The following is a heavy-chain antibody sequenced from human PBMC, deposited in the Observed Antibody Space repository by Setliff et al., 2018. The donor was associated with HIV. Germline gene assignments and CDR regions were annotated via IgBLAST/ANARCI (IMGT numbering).Heavy chain of an antibody. CDR2: LNYDGVT. J-gene: IGHJ4*02. CDR3: ATTYCRGADCPQMYDY. Sequence: SETLSLTCAVYGGSFSGSYWSWIRQPPGKGLEWIGELNYDGVTNHDPSLRSRVTISVDTSRKQWSLRLNSVTAADTAVYYCATTYCRGADCPQMYDYWGQGTLVTVSS. D-gene: IGHD2-21*02. CDR1: GGSFSGSY. V-gene: IGHV4-34*01.